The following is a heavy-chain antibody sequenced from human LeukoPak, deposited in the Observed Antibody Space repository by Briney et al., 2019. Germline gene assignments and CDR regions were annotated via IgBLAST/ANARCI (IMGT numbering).Heavy chain of an antibody. D-gene: IGHD2-2*01. Sequence: SETLSLTCAVYGGSFSGYYWSWIRQPPGKGLEWIGEINHSGSTNYNPSLKSRVTISVDTSKNQFSLKLSSVTAADTAVYYCASRWKYHLLFYYYGMDVWGQGTTVTVSS. CDR3: ASRWKYHLLFYYYGMDV. J-gene: IGHJ6*02. V-gene: IGHV4-34*01. CDR2: INHSGST. CDR1: GGSFSGYY.